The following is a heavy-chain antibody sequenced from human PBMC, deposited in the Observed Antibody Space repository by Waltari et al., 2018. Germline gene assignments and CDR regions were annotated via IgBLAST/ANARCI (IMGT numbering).Heavy chain of an antibody. D-gene: IGHD3-10*01. CDR1: GDSISSSYYH. CDR3: ARHFYGSGSGTELFF. CDR2: ISYSGTT. Sequence: HLQLQESGPGLVKPSETLSLTCTVSGDSISSSYYHWGWIRQPPGEGLEWIGSISYSGTTYYNPSLKSRVTVSVDTAGNHFSLKLNSVTAADTATYYCARHFYGSGSGTELFFWGQGTLVTVSS. J-gene: IGHJ4*01. V-gene: IGHV4-39*01.